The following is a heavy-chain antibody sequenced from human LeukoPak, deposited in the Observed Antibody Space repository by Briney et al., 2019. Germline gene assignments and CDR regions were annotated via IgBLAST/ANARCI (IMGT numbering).Heavy chain of an antibody. CDR1: GFTFSSYA. V-gene: IGHV3-30-3*02. Sequence: GGSLRLSCAASGFTFSSYAMHWVRQAPGKGLEWVAVISYDGSNKYYADSVKGRFTISRDISKNTLYLQMNSLRAEDTAVYYCAKRDTSGWPPVGLGYWGQGTLVTVSS. D-gene: IGHD6-19*01. CDR3: AKRDTSGWPPVGLGY. CDR2: ISYDGSNK. J-gene: IGHJ4*02.